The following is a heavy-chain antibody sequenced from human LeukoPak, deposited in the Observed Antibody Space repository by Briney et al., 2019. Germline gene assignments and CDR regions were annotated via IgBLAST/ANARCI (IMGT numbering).Heavy chain of an antibody. CDR2: IYPDDSQT. V-gene: IGHV5-51*01. CDR1: GYPFSNYW. CDR3: ARFAWYGSAQPFDP. D-gene: IGHD3-10*01. J-gene: IGHJ5*02. Sequence: GESLKISCKGSGYPFSNYWIGWGRQMPGKGLEWMGIIYPDDSQTRYSPSFQGQVTISADKSISTAYLQWSSLKASDTAMYYCARFAWYGSAQPFDPWGQGTLVTVSS.